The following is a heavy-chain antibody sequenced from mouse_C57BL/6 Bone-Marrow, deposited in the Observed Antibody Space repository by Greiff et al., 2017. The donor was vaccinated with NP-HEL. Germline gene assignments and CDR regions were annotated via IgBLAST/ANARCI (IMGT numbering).Heavy chain of an antibody. D-gene: IGHD1-1*01. J-gene: IGHJ1*03. CDR3: APLYYGSSCWDFDV. V-gene: IGHV1-74*01. CDR2: IYPSDSDT. CDR1: GYTFTSYW. Sequence: QVQLQQPGAELVKPGASVKVSCKASGYTFTSYWMHWVKQRPGQGLEWIGRIYPSDSDTNYNQKFKGKATLTVDTSSSTAYMQLSSLTSEDSAVYYCAPLYYGSSCWDFDVWGTGTTVTVSS.